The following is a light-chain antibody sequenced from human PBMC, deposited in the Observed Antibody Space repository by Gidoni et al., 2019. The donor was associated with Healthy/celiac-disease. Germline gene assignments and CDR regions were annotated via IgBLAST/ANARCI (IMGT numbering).Light chain of an antibody. CDR1: KLGDKY. CDR2: QDS. J-gene: IGLJ2*01. CDR3: QAWDSSTAV. Sequence: SYALTQPPPVSVSPGQTASITCSGDKLGDKYACWYQQKPGQSPVLVIYQDSKRPSGIPERFSGSNSGNTATLTISGTQAMDEADYYCQAWDSSTAVFGGGTKLTVL. V-gene: IGLV3-1*01.